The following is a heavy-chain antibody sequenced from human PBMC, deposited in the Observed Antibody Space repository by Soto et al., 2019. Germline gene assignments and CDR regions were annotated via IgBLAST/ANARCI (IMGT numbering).Heavy chain of an antibody. V-gene: IGHV5-51*01. CDR3: ARTGRDYDILTGYYDY. Sequence: GESLKISCKGSGYSFTSYWIGWVRQMPGKGLEWMGIIYPGASDTRYSPSFQGQGTISADKSISTAYLQWSRLKAADTAMYYCARTGRDYDILTGYYDYWGQGTLVTVSS. J-gene: IGHJ4*02. CDR1: GYSFTSYW. CDR2: IYPGASDT. D-gene: IGHD3-9*01.